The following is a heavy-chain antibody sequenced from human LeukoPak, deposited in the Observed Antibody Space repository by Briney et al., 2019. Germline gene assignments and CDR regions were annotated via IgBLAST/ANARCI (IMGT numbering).Heavy chain of an antibody. CDR3: ARERAGWIHALDI. Sequence: SETLSLTCTVSGGSISSYYWSWIRQPPGKGLEWIGYIYHSGSTYYNPSLKSRVTMSIDKSKNQFSLRLSSVTAADTALYFCARERAGWIHALDIWGQGTIVTVSS. CDR2: IYHSGST. CDR1: GGSISSYY. J-gene: IGHJ3*02. V-gene: IGHV4-59*04. D-gene: IGHD5-18*01.